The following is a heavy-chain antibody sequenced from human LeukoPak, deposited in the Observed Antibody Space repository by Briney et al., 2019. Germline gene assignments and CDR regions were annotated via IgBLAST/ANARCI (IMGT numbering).Heavy chain of an antibody. CDR3: ARQGTFMVRGNNWFDP. J-gene: IGHJ5*02. V-gene: IGHV1-69*13. CDR2: IIPIFGTA. Sequence: SVKVSCKASGGTFSSYAISWVRQAPGQGLEWMGGIIPIFGTANYAQKFQGRVTITADESTSTAYMELSSLRSEDTAVYYCARQGTFMVRGNNWFDPWGQGTLVTVSS. D-gene: IGHD3-10*01. CDR1: GGTFSSYA.